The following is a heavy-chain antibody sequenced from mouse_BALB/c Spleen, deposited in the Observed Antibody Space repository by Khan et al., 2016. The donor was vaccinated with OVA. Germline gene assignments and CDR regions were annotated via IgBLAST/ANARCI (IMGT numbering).Heavy chain of an antibody. CDR3: TADLSMDH. CDR1: GYTFTTYW. J-gene: IGHJ2*01. CDR2: IYPSDSYT. V-gene: IGHV1-69*02. Sequence: QVQLQQPGAELVRPGASVKLSCKASGYTFTTYWINWVKQRPGQGLEWIGNIYPSDSYTNYNQKFKDKATLTVDKFSSTAYMHLSSPQSEDSAVYYCTADLSMDHWGQGTPLTVSS. D-gene: IGHD2-3*01.